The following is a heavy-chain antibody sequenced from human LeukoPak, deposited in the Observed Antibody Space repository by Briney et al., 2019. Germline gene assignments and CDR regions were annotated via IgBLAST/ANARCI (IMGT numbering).Heavy chain of an antibody. V-gene: IGHV3-30*18. J-gene: IGHJ4*02. D-gene: IGHD3-3*01. CDR1: GFTFSSYG. CDR3: AKTYYDFWSGYYDH. Sequence: PGTSLRLSCAASGFTFSSYGLQWVRQAPGKGLEWVAVISYDGSNKYYADSVKGRFTISRDNSKNTLYLEMNSLRAEDTAVYYCAKTYYDFWSGYYDHWGQGSLVTVSS. CDR2: ISYDGSNK.